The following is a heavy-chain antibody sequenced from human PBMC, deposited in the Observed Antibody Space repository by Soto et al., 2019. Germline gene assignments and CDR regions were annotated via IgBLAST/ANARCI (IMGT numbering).Heavy chain of an antibody. CDR3: AREMVRGVGSDY. CDR1: GYTFTSYG. V-gene: IGHV1-18*01. Sequence: QVQLVQSGAEVKKPGASVKVSCKASGYTFTSYGISWVRQAPGQGLEWMGWISTYNGNTKYAQKLQGRVTMTTDTXXXXXYMELRXXRSXXTAVXYCAREMVRGVGSDYWGQGTLVTVSS. CDR2: ISTYNGNT. J-gene: IGHJ4*02. D-gene: IGHD3-10*01.